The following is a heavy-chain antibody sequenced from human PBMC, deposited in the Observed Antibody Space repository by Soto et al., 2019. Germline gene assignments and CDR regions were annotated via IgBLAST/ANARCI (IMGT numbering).Heavy chain of an antibody. CDR1: GGSISSSSYY. J-gene: IGHJ6*03. V-gene: IGHV4-39*01. D-gene: IGHD4-17*01. CDR3: ARRYTTVTTNSYYYYMDV. Sequence: PSETLSLTCTVSGGSISSSSYYWGWIRQPPGKGLEWIGSIYYSGSTYYNPSLKSRVTISVDTSKNQFSLKLSSVTAADTAVYYCARRYTTVTTNSYYYYMDVWGQGALVTVSS. CDR2: IYYSGST.